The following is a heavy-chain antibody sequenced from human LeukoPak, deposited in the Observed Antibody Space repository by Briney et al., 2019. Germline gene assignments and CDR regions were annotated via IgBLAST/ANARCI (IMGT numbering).Heavy chain of an antibody. CDR3: ARIIIMGPTRWFDP. J-gene: IGHJ5*01. D-gene: IGHD1-26*01. CDR1: GVSIGSGYH. Sequence: SETLSLTCSVSGVSIGSGYHWGWIRQPPGKGLEWIGAFNPSGKAYYNPSLKNRVSMSADTSANHFSLKVSSVTAADTALYYCARIIIMGPTRWFDPWGQGTLVTVSS. V-gene: IGHV4-38-2*02. CDR2: FNPSGKA.